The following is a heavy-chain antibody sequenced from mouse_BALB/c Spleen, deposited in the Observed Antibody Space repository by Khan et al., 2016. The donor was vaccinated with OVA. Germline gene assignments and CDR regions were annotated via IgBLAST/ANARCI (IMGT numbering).Heavy chain of an antibody. V-gene: IGHV2-3*01. CDR1: GFSLATYG. J-gene: IGHJ1*01. Sequence: QVQLKESGPGLVAPSQSLSITCTVSGFSLATYGVSWIRQPPGKGLEGRGIIWGDGSSNYHSALRSRLSISKDYSKSQVFLTLNSLQTDDTATYHWAKYYCGGVYSGYFDVWGAGTTVTVSS. CDR3: AKYYCGGVYSGYFDV. D-gene: IGHD1-1*02. CDR2: IWGDGSS.